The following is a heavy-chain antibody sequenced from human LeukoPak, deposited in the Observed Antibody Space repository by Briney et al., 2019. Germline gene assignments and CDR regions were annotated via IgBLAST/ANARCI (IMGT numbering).Heavy chain of an antibody. CDR2: IRYDGNNF. CDR1: GFTFSNYG. D-gene: IGHD6-19*01. J-gene: IGHJ4*02. V-gene: IGHV3-30*02. CDR3: AKDVGDSGSAVAGTVY. Sequence: PGGSLRLSCAASGFTFSNYGMHWVRQTPGKGLEWLAFIRYDGNNFYYADSVKGRFTISRDNSKNTVFLHMKSLRPEDTALYYCAKDVGDSGSAVAGTVYWGQGTLVIVSS.